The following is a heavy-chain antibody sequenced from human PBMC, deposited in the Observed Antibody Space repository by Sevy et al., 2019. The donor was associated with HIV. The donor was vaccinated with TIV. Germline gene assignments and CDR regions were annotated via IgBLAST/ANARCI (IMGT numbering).Heavy chain of an antibody. CDR1: GFTFTSYA. CDR2: ISGSHGTP. Sequence: GGSLRLSCAASGFTFTSYAMSWVRQAPGKGLEWVSSISGSHGTPYYADSVKGQFTISRDNSKNTLYLQMSGLRTEDTAVYHCAKSEWGNIGFCTRSSCYPFDYWGQGTLVTVSS. CDR3: AKSEWGNIGFCTRSSCYPFDY. V-gene: IGHV3-23*01. J-gene: IGHJ4*02. D-gene: IGHD2-2*01.